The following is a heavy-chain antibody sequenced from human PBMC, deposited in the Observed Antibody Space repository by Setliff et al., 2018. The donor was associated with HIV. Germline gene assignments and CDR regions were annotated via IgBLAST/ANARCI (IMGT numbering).Heavy chain of an antibody. V-gene: IGHV4-34*01. D-gene: IGHD3-10*01. CDR1: GGSFSGFY. J-gene: IGHJ4*02. Sequence: KASETLSLTCAVYGGSFSGFYWTFIRQSPGKGLEWIGEVTHSGTTTYNPSLKSRVTISVDPSKNQILLRLSSVTAADTAVYYCARLSGGMVPNYWGQGTLVTVSS. CDR2: VTHSGTT. CDR3: ARLSGGMVPNY.